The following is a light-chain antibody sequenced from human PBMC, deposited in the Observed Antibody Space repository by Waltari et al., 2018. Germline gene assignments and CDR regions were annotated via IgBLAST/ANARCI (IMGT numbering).Light chain of an antibody. CDR1: QNLLYSSNNKNY. Sequence: DIAMTQSPDSLAVSLGERATINCKSGQNLLYSSNNKNYLAWYQQKPGQPPKLLIYWASTRESGVPDRFSGSGSGTDFTLFISNLQAEDVAIYYCQQYYTAPQTFGQGTKVEI. CDR2: WAS. CDR3: QQYYTAPQT. V-gene: IGKV4-1*01. J-gene: IGKJ1*01.